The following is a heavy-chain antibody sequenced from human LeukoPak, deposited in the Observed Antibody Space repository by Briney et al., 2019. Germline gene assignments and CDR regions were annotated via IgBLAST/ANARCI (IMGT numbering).Heavy chain of an antibody. J-gene: IGHJ5*02. Sequence: SETLSLTCTVSGGSISSSSYYWGWIRQPPGKGLEWIGSIYYSGSTYYNPSLKSRVTISVDTSKNQFSLKLSSVTAADTAVYYCARQRATMVRGVRSRWFDPWGQGTLVTVSS. CDR3: ARQRATMVRGVRSRWFDP. V-gene: IGHV4-39*07. CDR1: GGSISSSSYY. D-gene: IGHD3-10*01. CDR2: IYYSGST.